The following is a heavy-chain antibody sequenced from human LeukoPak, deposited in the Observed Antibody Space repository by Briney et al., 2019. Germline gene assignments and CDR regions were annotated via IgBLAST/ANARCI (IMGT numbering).Heavy chain of an antibody. V-gene: IGHV4-59*02. D-gene: IGHD3-10*01. Sequence: SETLSLTCTVSGDSVNDYYWNWIRQPPGKGLEWIGYIYYSGSTDYNPSLKSRVTMSVDTSKNQFSLKLNSVTAADTAVYYWARGGARGSSAFDVWGQGTMVFVSA. J-gene: IGHJ3*01. CDR1: GDSVNDYY. CDR2: IYYSGST. CDR3: ARGGARGSSAFDV.